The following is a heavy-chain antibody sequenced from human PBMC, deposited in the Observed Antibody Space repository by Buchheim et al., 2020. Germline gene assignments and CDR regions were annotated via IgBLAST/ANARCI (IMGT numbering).Heavy chain of an antibody. Sequence: QVQLQESGPGLVKPSGTLSLTCAVSGDSIGGPSWWNWVRQPPGKGLEWIGEVSQSGVTHYNPSLKSRVTMSVDQSKNQFSLKVTSVTVADTAVYYCARLKLDRGWLFDYWGQGTL. V-gene: IGHV4-4*02. CDR2: VSQSGVT. CDR3: ARLKLDRGWLFDY. CDR1: GDSIGGPSW. D-gene: IGHD3-22*01. J-gene: IGHJ4*02.